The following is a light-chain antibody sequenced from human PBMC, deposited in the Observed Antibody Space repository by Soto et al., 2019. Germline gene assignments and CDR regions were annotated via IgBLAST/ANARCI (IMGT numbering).Light chain of an antibody. V-gene: IGLV2-14*01. CDR3: SSYASSATWV. J-gene: IGLJ3*02. CDR2: KVT. CDR1: SSNIGAHNF. Sequence: QSLLPHPASLSASPGQSITISCTGTSSNIGAHNFVSWYQRHPGEAPKVIIHKVTNRPSGISDRFSGSKSGNTASLTISGLQAEDEDIYYCSSYASSATWVFGGGTKVTVL.